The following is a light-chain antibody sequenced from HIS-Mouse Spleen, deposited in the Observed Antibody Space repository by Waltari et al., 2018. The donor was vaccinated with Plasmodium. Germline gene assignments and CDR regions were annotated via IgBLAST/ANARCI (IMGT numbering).Light chain of an antibody. V-gene: IGKV1-6*01. CDR3: LQDYNYPYT. CDR1: QGIRND. J-gene: IGKJ2*01. Sequence: AIPMTPSPSSLSASVGHSVTITCRASQGIRNDLGWYQQKPGKAPKLLISAASSLQSGGPSRFSGSGSGTDFTLTISSLQPEDFATYYCLQDYNYPYTFGQGTKLEIK. CDR2: AAS.